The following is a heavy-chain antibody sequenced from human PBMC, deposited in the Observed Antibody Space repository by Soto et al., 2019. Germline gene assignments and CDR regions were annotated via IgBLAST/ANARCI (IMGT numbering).Heavy chain of an antibody. Sequence: SETLSLTCTVSGASIITDNYFWVWIRQSPRRGLELIGSISYSGRTYDNPSLQSRVTISIDASKNQFSLKLTSVTTADTAVYYCARRRASDYGGNHHPYYFDRWGQGALVTVSS. J-gene: IGHJ4*02. D-gene: IGHD4-17*01. CDR2: ISYSGRT. CDR1: GASIITDNYF. V-gene: IGHV4-39*01. CDR3: ARRRASDYGGNHHPYYFDR.